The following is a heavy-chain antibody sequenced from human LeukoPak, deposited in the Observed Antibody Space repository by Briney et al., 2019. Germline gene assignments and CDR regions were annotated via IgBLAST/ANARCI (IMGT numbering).Heavy chain of an antibody. Sequence: PGGSLRLSCEASGSSFSDYGMHWVRQAPGKGLEWVAFIRSDGTNKYYADSVKGRFTISRDNSKNTLYLQMNSLRTEDTAVYYCAKDRSRSWYSFDYWGQGTLVTVSS. V-gene: IGHV3-30*02. CDR1: GSSFSDYG. J-gene: IGHJ4*02. D-gene: IGHD6-13*01. CDR2: IRSDGTNK. CDR3: AKDRSRSWYSFDY.